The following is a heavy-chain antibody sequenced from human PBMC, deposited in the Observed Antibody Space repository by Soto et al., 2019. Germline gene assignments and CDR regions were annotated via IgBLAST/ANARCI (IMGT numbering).Heavy chain of an antibody. V-gene: IGHV4-61*01. Sequence: PSETLSLTCTVSGGSISSSIYFWGWIRQPPGKGLEWIGYMYNTGSTVYNPSFKSRVTISVDTSKNQFSLKLNSVTAADTAVYYCARDLWGYCGTDCYPLDVWGQGTTVTVSS. CDR1: GGSISSSIYF. D-gene: IGHD2-21*02. CDR2: MYNTGST. CDR3: ARDLWGYCGTDCYPLDV. J-gene: IGHJ6*02.